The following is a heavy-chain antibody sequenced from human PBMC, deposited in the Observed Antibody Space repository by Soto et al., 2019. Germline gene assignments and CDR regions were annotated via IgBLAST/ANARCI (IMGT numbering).Heavy chain of an antibody. CDR3: ARGIDYDFWSGYYNYFDY. CDR1: GYTFNKYA. J-gene: IGHJ4*02. Sequence: QVQFVQSGAEVREPGASVKVSCKASGYTFNKYAIHWVRQAPGQRLEWMGWINTGNGNTKYSQKFQGRVTVTRDTSASTAYMELSSLRSEDTAVYYCARGIDYDFWSGYYNYFDYWGQGTLVTVSS. CDR2: INTGNGNT. V-gene: IGHV1-3*04. D-gene: IGHD3-3*01.